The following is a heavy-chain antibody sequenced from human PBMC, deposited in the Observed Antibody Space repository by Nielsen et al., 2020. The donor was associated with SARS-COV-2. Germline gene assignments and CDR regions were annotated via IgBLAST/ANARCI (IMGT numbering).Heavy chain of an antibody. CDR1: GFTFSSYE. CDR3: TRVYYYGSGSLDY. CDR2: IRSKAYGGTT. V-gene: IGHV3-49*04. D-gene: IGHD3-10*01. J-gene: IGHJ4*02. Sequence: GESLKISCAASGFTFSSYEMNWVRQAPGKGLEWAGLIRSKAYGGTTEYAASVKGRFTISRDDSKSIAYLQMNSLKTEDTAVYYCTRVYYYGSGSLDYWGQGTLVTVSS.